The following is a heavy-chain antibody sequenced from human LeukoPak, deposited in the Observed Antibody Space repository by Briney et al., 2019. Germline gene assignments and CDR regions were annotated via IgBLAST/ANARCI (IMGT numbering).Heavy chain of an antibody. CDR3: ARHGPYYYDRGLDP. D-gene: IGHD3-22*01. CDR1: GGSISSYY. Sequence: SETLSLTCTVSGGSISSYYWSWIRQPPGKGLEWIGYIYTSGSTNYNPSLKSRVTISVDTSKNQFSLKLSSVTAADTAVYYCARHGPYYYDRGLDPWGQGTLVTVSS. CDR2: IYTSGST. J-gene: IGHJ5*02. V-gene: IGHV4-4*09.